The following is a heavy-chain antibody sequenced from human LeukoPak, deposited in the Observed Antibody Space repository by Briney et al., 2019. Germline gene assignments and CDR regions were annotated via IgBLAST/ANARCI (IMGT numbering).Heavy chain of an antibody. D-gene: IGHD4-11*01. J-gene: IGHJ5*02. Sequence: GGSLRLSCAASGFTFSSYAMHWVRQAPGKGLEWVAVISYDGSNKYYADSVKGRFTISRDNSKNTLYLQMNSLRAEDTAVYYCARTTEITAGWFDPWGQGTLVTVSS. CDR3: ARTTEITAGWFDP. CDR2: ISYDGSNK. CDR1: GFTFSSYA. V-gene: IGHV3-30-3*01.